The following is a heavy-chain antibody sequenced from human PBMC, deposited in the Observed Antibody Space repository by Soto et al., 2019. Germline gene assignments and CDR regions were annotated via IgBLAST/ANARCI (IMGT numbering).Heavy chain of an antibody. Sequence: GGSLRLSCAASGFTFSSYAMSWVRQAPGKGLEWVSAISGSGGSTYYEDSVKGRFTISRDNSKNTLYLQMNSLRAEDTAVYYCAKMPVLTVWRGAFDIWGQGTMVTVSS. D-gene: IGHD2-2*01. V-gene: IGHV3-23*01. CDR2: ISGSGGST. J-gene: IGHJ3*02. CDR3: AKMPVLTVWRGAFDI. CDR1: GFTFSSYA.